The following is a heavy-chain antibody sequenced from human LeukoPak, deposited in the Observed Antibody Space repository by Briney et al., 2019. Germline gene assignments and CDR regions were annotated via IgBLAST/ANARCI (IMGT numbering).Heavy chain of an antibody. Sequence: ASVKVSCKASGGTFSSYAISWVRQAPGQGLEWMGGIIPIFGTANYAQKLQGRVTMTTDTSTSTAYMELRSLRSDDTAVYYCARVVQPPASYCLDYWGQGTLVTVSS. CDR3: ARVVQPPASYCLDY. CDR2: IIPIFGTA. J-gene: IGHJ4*02. D-gene: IGHD1-26*01. CDR1: GGTFSSYA. V-gene: IGHV1-69*05.